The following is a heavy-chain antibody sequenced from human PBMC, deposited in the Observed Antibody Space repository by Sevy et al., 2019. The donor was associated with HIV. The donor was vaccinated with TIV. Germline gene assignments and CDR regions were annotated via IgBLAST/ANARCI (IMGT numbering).Heavy chain of an antibody. V-gene: IGHV3-30*02. CDR2: IWHDGSNK. D-gene: IGHD4-4*01. CDR3: AGETDNSARWLDP. CDR1: GFTFNFHD. J-gene: IGHJ5*02. Sequence: GGSLRLSCAASGFTFNFHDMHWVRQAPGKGLEWVAFIWHDGSNKYMADSVKGRFTISRDNSKNTLFLQMNSLTVEDTAVYYCAGETDNSARWLDPWGQGTLVTVSS.